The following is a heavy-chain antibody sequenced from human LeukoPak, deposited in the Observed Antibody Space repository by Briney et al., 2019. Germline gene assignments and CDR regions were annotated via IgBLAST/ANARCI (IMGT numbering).Heavy chain of an antibody. CDR2: MYHSGST. D-gene: IGHD3-22*01. V-gene: IGHV4-38-2*01. J-gene: IGHJ4*02. CDR1: AYSISNGYY. Sequence: SGTLSLTCAVSAYSISNGYYWAWIRQPPGKGLEWIGSMYHSGSTYYNPSLKSRVTISVDTSKNQFSLRLSTVTAADTAVYYCASTYYYDSNAYYYWVWGQGTLVTVSS. CDR3: ASTYYYDSNAYYYWV.